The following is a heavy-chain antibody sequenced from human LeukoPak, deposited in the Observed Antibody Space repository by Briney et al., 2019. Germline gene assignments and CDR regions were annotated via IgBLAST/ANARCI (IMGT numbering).Heavy chain of an antibody. D-gene: IGHD5-24*01. J-gene: IGHJ4*02. CDR2: ISHTGST. CDR1: GGSFNVYC. V-gene: IGHV4-34*01. Sequence: PSETLSLTCAVYGGSFNVYCWSWIRQPPGKGMEWIGEISHTGSTSYNPSLQSRVSMSKDTSKNQFSLKLTSVTAADSAVYYCARRKADGYDAYWGQGTLVTVSS. CDR3: ARRKADGYDAY.